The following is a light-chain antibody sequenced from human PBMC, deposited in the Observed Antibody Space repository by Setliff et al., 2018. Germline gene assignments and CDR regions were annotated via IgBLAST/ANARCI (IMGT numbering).Light chain of an antibody. J-gene: IGLJ1*01. CDR2: DFT. Sequence: QSALTQPASVSGSPGQSITISCTGTYSDVGKYNLVSWYQQHPGKAPKLIIYDFTTRPSGVSDRFSGSKSANTASLTISGLQAEDEADYYCCSYAGSSTCVFGGGTKVTV. V-gene: IGLV2-23*02. CDR3: CSYAGSSTCV. CDR1: YSDVGKYNL.